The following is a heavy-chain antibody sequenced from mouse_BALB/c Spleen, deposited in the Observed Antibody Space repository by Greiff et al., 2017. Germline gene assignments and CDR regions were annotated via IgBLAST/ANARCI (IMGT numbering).Heavy chain of an antibody. D-gene: IGHD1-2*01. CDR2: ISSGGST. CDR3: ARGDTTATGFDY. Sequence: EVMLVESGGGLVKPGGSLKLSCAASGFTFSSYAMSWVRQTPEKRLEWVASISSGGSTYYPDSVKGRFTISRDNARNILYLQMSSLRSEDTAMYYCARGDTTATGFDYWGQGTTLTVSS. CDR1: GFTFSSYA. J-gene: IGHJ2*01. V-gene: IGHV5-6-5*01.